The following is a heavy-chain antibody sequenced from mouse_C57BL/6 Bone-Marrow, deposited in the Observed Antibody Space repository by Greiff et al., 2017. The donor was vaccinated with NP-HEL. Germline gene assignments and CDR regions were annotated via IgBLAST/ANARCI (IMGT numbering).Heavy chain of an antibody. CDR2: IYPGSGST. CDR1: GYTFTNYW. CDR3: ARERLTCWYFDV. V-gene: IGHV1-55*01. J-gene: IGHJ1*03. D-gene: IGHD2-4*01. Sequence: VQLQQPGAELVKPGASVKLSCKASGYTFTNYWITWVKQTPGQGLEWIGDIYPGSGSTNYNEKFKSKATLTVDTSSSTAYMQLSSLTSEDSAVYYCARERLTCWYFDVWGTGTTVTVSS.